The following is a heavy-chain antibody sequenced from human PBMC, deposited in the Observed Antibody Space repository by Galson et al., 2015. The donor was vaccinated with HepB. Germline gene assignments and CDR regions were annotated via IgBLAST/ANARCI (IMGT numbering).Heavy chain of an antibody. D-gene: IGHD3-10*01. V-gene: IGHV3-15*07. J-gene: IGHJ6*03. CDR3: TADYMFRGLISLEYMDV. Sequence: SLRLSCAVSGLTFSNALMNWVRQAPGKGLEWVGRIKSKTDGGTTDYAAPVKGRFSISRDDSKNTLYLQMNSLKTEDTAVYYCTADYMFRGLISLEYMDVWGKGTTVTVSS. CDR2: IKSKTDGGTT. CDR1: GLTFSNAL.